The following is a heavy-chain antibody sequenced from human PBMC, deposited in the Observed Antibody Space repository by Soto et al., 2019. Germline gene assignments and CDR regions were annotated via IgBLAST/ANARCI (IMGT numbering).Heavy chain of an antibody. CDR3: ARGQTGGGWGYYFDY. CDR1: GGTFSSYA. J-gene: IGHJ4*02. V-gene: IGHV1-69*12. CDR2: IIPIFGTA. D-gene: IGHD3-16*01. Sequence: QVQLVQSGAEVKKPGSSVKVSCKASGGTFSSYAIDWVRQAPGQGLEWMGGIIPIFGTADYAQKVQGRVTITADESTSTAYMELSSLRSEATAVYYCARGQTGGGWGYYFDYWGQGTLVTVSS.